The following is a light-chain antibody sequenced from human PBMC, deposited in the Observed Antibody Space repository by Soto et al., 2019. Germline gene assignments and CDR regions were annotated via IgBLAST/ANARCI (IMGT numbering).Light chain of an antibody. V-gene: IGLV2-23*02. Sequence: SVLTQPASVSGSPGQSITISCTGTSSDVGSYNLVSWYQQHPGKAPKLMIYEVSKRPSGVSNRFSGSKSGNTASLTISGLQAEDGADYYCCSYAGSSTHYVFGTGTKVTVL. CDR1: SSDVGSYNL. CDR2: EVS. J-gene: IGLJ1*01. CDR3: CSYAGSSTHYV.